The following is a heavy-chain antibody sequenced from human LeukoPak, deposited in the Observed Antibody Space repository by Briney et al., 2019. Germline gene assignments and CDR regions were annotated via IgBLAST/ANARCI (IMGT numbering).Heavy chain of an antibody. CDR1: GFTFTTYW. D-gene: IGHD2-15*01. V-gene: IGHV3-74*01. Sequence: GGSLRLSCAASGFTFTTYWMHWVRQAPGKGLVWVSRINGDGSRSNYADSVKGRFTISRDNARNTLYLQMNSLRAEDTALYYCARTPPTSHFDFWGQGTLVTVSS. CDR2: INGDGSRS. CDR3: ARTPPTSHFDF. J-gene: IGHJ4*02.